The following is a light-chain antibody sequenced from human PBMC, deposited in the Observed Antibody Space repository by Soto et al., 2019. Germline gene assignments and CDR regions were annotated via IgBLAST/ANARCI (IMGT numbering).Light chain of an antibody. CDR2: GSS. CDR3: QQYDSSLWT. J-gene: IGKJ1*01. V-gene: IGKV3-20*01. CDR1: QTVYINY. Sequence: EIVLTQSPGTLSLSPGERATLSCRASQTVYINYLAWYQQKPGQAPRLLIYGSSTRATGIPERFCSSGSGTDFSLTIISVETEDFAVDYCQQYDSSLWTFGQGTKVEI.